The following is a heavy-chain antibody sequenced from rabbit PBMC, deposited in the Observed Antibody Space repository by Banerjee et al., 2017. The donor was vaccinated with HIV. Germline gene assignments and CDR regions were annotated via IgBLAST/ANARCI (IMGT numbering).Heavy chain of an antibody. J-gene: IGHJ4*01. V-gene: IGHV1S40*01. CDR2: INTGTSGST. D-gene: IGHD4-2*01. CDR3: ARVAGIRSGYAFDL. Sequence: QSLEESGGDLVKPGASLTLTCTASGFSFSSNYWICWVRQAPGKGLEWIGCINTGTSGSTYYASWVKGRFTITRSTSLNTVTLQMTSLTAADTATYFCARVAGIRSGYAFDLWGQGTLVTVS. CDR1: GFSFSSNYW.